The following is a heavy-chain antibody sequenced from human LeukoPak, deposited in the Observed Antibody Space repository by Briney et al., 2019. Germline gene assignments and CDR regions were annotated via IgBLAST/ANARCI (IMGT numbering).Heavy chain of an antibody. V-gene: IGHV3-11*05. CDR3: ARGGGSSGWPYFDY. CDR2: ISSSSTHT. CDR1: GFTFSDYF. D-gene: IGHD6-19*01. J-gene: IGHJ4*02. Sequence: GGSLRLSCAASGFTFSDYFMTWIRQAPGKGLEWISYISSSSTHTNYPDSVKGRFTISRDDAKNSLYLQMNSLRAEDTAVYYCARGGGSSGWPYFDYGGQGTLVTVS.